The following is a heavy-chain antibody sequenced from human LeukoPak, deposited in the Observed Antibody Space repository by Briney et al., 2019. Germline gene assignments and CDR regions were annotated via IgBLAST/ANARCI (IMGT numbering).Heavy chain of an antibody. D-gene: IGHD3-16*02. V-gene: IGHV3-23*01. CDR1: GFTFSSYA. CDR2: ISGSGGST. Sequence: PGGSLRLSCAASGFTFSSYAMRWVRQAPGKGLEWVSTISGSGGSTYYADSVKGRFTISRDNSKNTLYLQMNSLRAEDTAVYYCAKDRGPSVWGSYRKDYWGQGTLVTVSS. J-gene: IGHJ4*02. CDR3: AKDRGPSVWGSYRKDY.